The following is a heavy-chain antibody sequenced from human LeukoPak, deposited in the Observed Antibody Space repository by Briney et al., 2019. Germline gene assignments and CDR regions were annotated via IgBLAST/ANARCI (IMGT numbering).Heavy chain of an antibody. J-gene: IGHJ4*02. CDR3: ARAMGGDNSGYRPFDY. CDR2: IDPNSGGT. Sequence: ASVKVSCKASGYTFTGYYIHWVRQAPGQGLEWMGWIDPNSGGTNYAQTFQDRVTMTRDTSISTAYMDLSSLTSDDTAVYYCARAMGGDNSGYRPFDYRGQGTLDTVSS. V-gene: IGHV1-2*02. CDR1: GYTFTGYY. D-gene: IGHD3-22*01.